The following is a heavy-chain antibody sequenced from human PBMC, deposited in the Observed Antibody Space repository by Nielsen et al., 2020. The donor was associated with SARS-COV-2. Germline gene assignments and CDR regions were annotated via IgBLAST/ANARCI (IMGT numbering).Heavy chain of an antibody. Sequence: GESLKISCAASGFTVSSNYMSWVRQAPGKGLEWVSAISSSGGSTYYAESVKGRFTISRDNAKNSLYLQMNSLRAEDTAVYYCAIIWSGYTDAFDIWGQGTMVTVSS. D-gene: IGHD3-3*01. J-gene: IGHJ3*02. CDR2: ISSSGGST. V-gene: IGHV3-23*01. CDR3: AIIWSGYTDAFDI. CDR1: GFTVSSNY.